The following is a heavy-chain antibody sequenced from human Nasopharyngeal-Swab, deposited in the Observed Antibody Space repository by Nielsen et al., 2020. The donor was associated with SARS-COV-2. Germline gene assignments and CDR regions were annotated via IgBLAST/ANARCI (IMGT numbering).Heavy chain of an antibody. CDR2: INHSGST. Sequence: SETLSLTGAVYGGSFSGYYWSWIRQPPGKGLEWIGEINHSGSTNYNPSLKSRVTISVDTSKNQFSLKLSSVTAADTAVYYCASSSWTRFDYSGQGTLVTVSS. J-gene: IGHJ4*02. CDR3: ASSSWTRFDY. CDR1: GGSFSGYY. D-gene: IGHD6-13*01. V-gene: IGHV4-34*01.